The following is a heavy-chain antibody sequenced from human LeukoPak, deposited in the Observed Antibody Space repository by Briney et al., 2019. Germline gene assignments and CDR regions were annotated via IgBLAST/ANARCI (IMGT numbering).Heavy chain of an antibody. Sequence: GGSLRLSCAASGFTFSCYSMNWVRQAPGKGLEWVSSISSSSSYIYYADSVKGRFTISRDNAKNSLYLQMNSLRAEDTAVYYCARTVGIIAVAGTCDYWGQGTLVTVSS. CDR2: ISSSSSYI. CDR1: GFTFSCYS. D-gene: IGHD6-19*01. J-gene: IGHJ4*02. CDR3: ARTVGIIAVAGTCDY. V-gene: IGHV3-21*01.